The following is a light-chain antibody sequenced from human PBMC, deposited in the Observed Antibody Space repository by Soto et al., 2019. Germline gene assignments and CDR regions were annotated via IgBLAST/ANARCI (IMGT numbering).Light chain of an antibody. V-gene: IGLV2-14*01. Sequence: QPVLTQPASVSGSPGQSITISCTGTSSDVGGYNYVSWYQQHPGKAPKLMIFEVTNRPSGVSTRFSGSKSGNTASLTISGLQAEDEADYYCSSYTSSNTLLFGGGTQLTVL. J-gene: IGLJ2*01. CDR3: SSYTSSNTLL. CDR1: SSDVGGYNY. CDR2: EVT.